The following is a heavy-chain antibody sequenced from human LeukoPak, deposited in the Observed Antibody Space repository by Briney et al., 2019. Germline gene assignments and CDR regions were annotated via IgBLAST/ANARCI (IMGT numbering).Heavy chain of an antibody. Sequence: SQTLSLTCTVSGGSISSGSYYWSWIRQPPGKGLEWIGYIYYSGNTNYNPSLKSRVTISVYTSKNQFSLKLSSVTAADTAVYYCARTITIRGLIFDYWGQGTLVTVSS. J-gene: IGHJ4*02. CDR2: IYYSGNT. CDR1: GGSISSGSYY. CDR3: ARTITIRGLIFDY. V-gene: IGHV4-61*01. D-gene: IGHD3-10*01.